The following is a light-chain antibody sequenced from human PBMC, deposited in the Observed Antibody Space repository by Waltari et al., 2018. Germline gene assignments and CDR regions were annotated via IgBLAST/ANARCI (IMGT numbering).Light chain of an antibody. CDR1: SSAVGGYKF. CDR2: EVS. J-gene: IGLJ3*02. Sequence: QSALTQPPSVSGSPGQSVTISCTGSSSAVGGYKFVSWYQQYPGNAPKLIIYEVSQRPSGVPDRCSGSKSGDTASLTVSGLQAEDEADYYCNSYAGSNNWVFGGGTKLTVL. CDR3: NSYAGSNNWV. V-gene: IGLV2-8*01.